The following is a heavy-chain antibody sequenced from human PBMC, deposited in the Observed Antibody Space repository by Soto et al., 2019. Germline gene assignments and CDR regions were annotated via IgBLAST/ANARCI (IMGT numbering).Heavy chain of an antibody. CDR3: DRETYSTYDY. V-gene: IGHV4-30-2*01. D-gene: IGHD2-15*01. CDR2: IYHSGST. CDR1: GGSISSGGYS. Sequence: SETLSLSCAVSGGSISSGGYSWSWIRQPPGKGLEWIGYIYHSGSTYYNPSLKSRVTISVDRSKSQFSLKLSSVTAADTAVYYCDRETYSTYDYWGQGTMVT. J-gene: IGHJ4*02.